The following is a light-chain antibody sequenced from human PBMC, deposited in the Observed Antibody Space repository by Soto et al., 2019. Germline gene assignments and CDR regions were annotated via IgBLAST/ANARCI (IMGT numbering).Light chain of an antibody. Sequence: QSVLTQPPSVSGAPGRTVTISCTGSSSNIGARYEVHWYQQVPGTAPKLLIYEDFRRPSGVPDRFSGSKSGASASLAITGLQSEDEADYYCQSYDSSLSSVVFGGVTKLTVL. J-gene: IGLJ3*02. CDR1: SSNIGARYE. CDR3: QSYDSSLSSVV. CDR2: EDF. V-gene: IGLV1-40*01.